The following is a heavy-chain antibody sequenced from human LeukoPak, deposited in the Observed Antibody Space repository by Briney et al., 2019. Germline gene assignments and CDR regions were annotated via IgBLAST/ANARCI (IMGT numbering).Heavy chain of an antibody. J-gene: IGHJ4*02. CDR1: GGTFSSYA. Sequence: GASVKVSCKASGGTFSSYAISWVRQAPGQGLEWMGGIIPIFGAANYAQKFQGRVTITADESTSTAYMELSSLRSEDTAVYYCARGSRSGYDSGSLDYWGQGTLVTVSS. CDR3: ARGSRSGYDSGSLDY. D-gene: IGHD5-12*01. CDR2: IIPIFGAA. V-gene: IGHV1-69*13.